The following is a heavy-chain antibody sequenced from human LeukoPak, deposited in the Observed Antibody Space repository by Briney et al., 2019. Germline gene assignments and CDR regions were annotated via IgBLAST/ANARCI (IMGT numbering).Heavy chain of an antibody. CDR2: MNPNSGNT. Sequence: ASVKVSCKASGYTFTSYDINWVRQATGQGLEWMGWMNPNSGNTGYAQKFQGRVTMTRNTSISTAYMELSSLRSEDTAVYYCASPVDTKRDAFDIWGQGTMVTVSS. J-gene: IGHJ3*02. CDR3: ASPVDTKRDAFDI. V-gene: IGHV1-8*01. CDR1: GYTFTSYD. D-gene: IGHD5-18*01.